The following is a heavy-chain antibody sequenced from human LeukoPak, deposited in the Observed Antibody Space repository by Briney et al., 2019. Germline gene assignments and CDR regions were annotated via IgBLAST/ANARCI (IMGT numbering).Heavy chain of an antibody. CDR2: IITIFGTA. J-gene: IGHJ4*02. CDR3: ARVYYDSSGPFFDY. Sequence: SVKVSCRASGATFSSYAISWVRQAPGQGLEWKGAIITIFGTATYAQKFQGRVTITTDESTSTAYMELSSLRSEDTAVYYCARVYYDSSGPFFDYWGQGTLVTVSS. D-gene: IGHD3-22*01. V-gene: IGHV1-69*05. CDR1: GATFSSYA.